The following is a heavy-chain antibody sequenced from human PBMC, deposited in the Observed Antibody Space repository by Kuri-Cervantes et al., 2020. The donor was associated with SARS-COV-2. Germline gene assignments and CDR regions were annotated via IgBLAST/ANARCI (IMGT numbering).Heavy chain of an antibody. V-gene: IGHV3-33*08. J-gene: IGHJ6*02. CDR1: GFTFSSHG. Sequence: GESLKISCAASGFTFSSHGMHWVRQAPGKGLEWVAVIWYDGSNKYYADSVKGRFTISRDNSKNTLYLQMNSLRAEDTAVYYCARDLGYCSSTSCRYGMDVWGQGTTVTVSS. CDR3: ARDLGYCSSTSCRYGMDV. CDR2: IWYDGSNK. D-gene: IGHD2-2*01.